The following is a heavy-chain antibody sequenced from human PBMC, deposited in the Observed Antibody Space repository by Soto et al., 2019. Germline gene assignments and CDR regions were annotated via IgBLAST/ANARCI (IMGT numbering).Heavy chain of an antibody. CDR2: IIPIFGTA. V-gene: IGHV1-69*13. J-gene: IGHJ4*02. D-gene: IGHD3-22*01. Sequence: SVKVSCKASGGTFSSYAISWVRQAPGQGLEWMGGIIPIFGTANYAQKFQGRVTITADESTSTAHMELSSLRSEDTAVYYCARGGYYDSSGYLDYWGQGTLVTVYS. CDR3: ARGGYYDSSGYLDY. CDR1: GGTFSSYA.